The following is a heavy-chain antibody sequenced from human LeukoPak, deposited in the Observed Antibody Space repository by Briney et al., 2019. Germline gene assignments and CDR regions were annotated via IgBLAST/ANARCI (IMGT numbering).Heavy chain of an antibody. V-gene: IGHV1-69*01. CDR1: GGTFISYA. Sequence: SVKVSCKASGGTFISYAISWVRQAPGQGLEWMGGIIPIFGTANYAQKFQGRVTITADESTSTAYMELGSLRSEDTAVYYCARDLGDGARGVNGGYFDYWGQGTLVTVSS. CDR3: ARDLGDGARGVNGGYFDY. J-gene: IGHJ4*02. D-gene: IGHD3-10*01. CDR2: IIPIFGTA.